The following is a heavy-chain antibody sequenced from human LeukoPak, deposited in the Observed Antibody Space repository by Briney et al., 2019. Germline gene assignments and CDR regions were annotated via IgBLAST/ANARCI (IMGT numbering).Heavy chain of an antibody. CDR3: ARVSDTSGYSYGSIDY. Sequence: PGRSLRLSCAASGLTLSSYSMNWVRQAPGKGLEWISSISSTLSYIYYADSLKGRFTISRDNTKNSLYLQMNSLRAEDTAVYYCARVSDTSGYSYGSIDYWGQGTLVTVSS. J-gene: IGHJ4*02. CDR2: ISSTLSYI. CDR1: GLTLSSYS. V-gene: IGHV3-21*01. D-gene: IGHD5-18*01.